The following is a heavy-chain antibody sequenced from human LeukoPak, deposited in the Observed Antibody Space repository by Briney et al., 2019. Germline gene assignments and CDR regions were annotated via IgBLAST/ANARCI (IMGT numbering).Heavy chain of an antibody. CDR1: GFTFSSYG. J-gene: IGHJ3*02. Sequence: PGGSLRLSCAASGFTFSSYGIHWVRQAPGKGLEWVSAISGSGGSTYYADSVKGRFTISRDNSKNTLYLQMNSLRAEDTAVYYCASAAAGRHDAFDIWGQGTMVTVSS. CDR3: ASAAAGRHDAFDI. V-gene: IGHV3-23*01. D-gene: IGHD6-13*01. CDR2: ISGSGGST.